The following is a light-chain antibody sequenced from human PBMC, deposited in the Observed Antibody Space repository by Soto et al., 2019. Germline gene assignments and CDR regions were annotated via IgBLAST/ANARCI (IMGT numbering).Light chain of an antibody. V-gene: IGKV3-20*01. J-gene: IGKJ3*01. CDR2: GAS. Sequence: EIVLTQSPGTLSLSPGERATLSCRASQSISSSYLDWYQQKPGQAPRLLVYGASSRATGIPDMFSGSGSGTDFTLTISRLEPEDFAVYYCQQYGSSRFTFGPGTKVDIK. CDR3: QQYGSSRFT. CDR1: QSISSSY.